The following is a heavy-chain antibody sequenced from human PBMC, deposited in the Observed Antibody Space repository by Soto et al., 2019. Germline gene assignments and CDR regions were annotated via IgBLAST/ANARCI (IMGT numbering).Heavy chain of an antibody. CDR2: IYYTGST. CDR3: ARQTIAVASENWFDP. V-gene: IGHV4-61*01. D-gene: IGHD6-19*01. CDR1: GGSVSSGSYY. J-gene: IGHJ5*02. Sequence: SQTLPLTCTVSGGSVSSGSYYWSWIRQPPGKGLEWIGYIYYTGSTNYNPSLKSRVTISVDTSKNQFSLKLSSVTAADTAVYYCARQTIAVASENWFDPWGQGTLVTVSS.